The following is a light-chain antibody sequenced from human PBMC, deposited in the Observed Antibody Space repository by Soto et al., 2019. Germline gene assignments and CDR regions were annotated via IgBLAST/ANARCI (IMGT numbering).Light chain of an antibody. J-gene: IGKJ1*01. CDR3: QQFGDWPS. V-gene: IGKV3-15*01. CDR1: QSVSSH. CDR2: DSS. Sequence: EIRMTQSPAILSVSPGESATLSCRASQSVSSHVVWYQQKPGQAPRLLISDSSTTGFPARFSGSGSGTEFTLTISLLQSDDSAIYYCQQFGDWPSFGLGTKLEI.